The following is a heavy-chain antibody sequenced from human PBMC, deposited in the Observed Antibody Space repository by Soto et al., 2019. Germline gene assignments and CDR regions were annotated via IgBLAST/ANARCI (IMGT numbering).Heavy chain of an antibody. CDR2: INHSGST. Sequence: QVQLQQWGAGLLKPSETLSLTCAVYGGSFSGYYWSWIRQPPGKGLEWIGEINHSGSTNYNPSLKSRVTISVDTSKNQFSLKLSSVTAADTAVYYCAGGYSANDRSGYYYFGYDYWGQGTLVTVSS. V-gene: IGHV4-34*01. D-gene: IGHD3-22*01. CDR3: AGGYSANDRSGYYYFGYDY. CDR1: GGSFSGYY. J-gene: IGHJ4*02.